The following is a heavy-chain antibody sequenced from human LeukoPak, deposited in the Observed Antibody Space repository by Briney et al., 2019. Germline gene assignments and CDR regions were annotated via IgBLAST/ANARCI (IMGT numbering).Heavy chain of an antibody. Sequence: GGSLRLSCAASGFTFNRYWMSWVRQAPGKGLEWVANIKQDGSEKYYVDSVKGRFTISRDNAKNSLYLQMNSLRAEDTAVYYCARLSAYYYGSFFYYYMDVWGKGTTVTVSS. CDR1: GFTFNRYW. CDR2: IKQDGSEK. V-gene: IGHV3-7*01. CDR3: ARLSAYYYGSFFYYYMDV. D-gene: IGHD3-10*01. J-gene: IGHJ6*03.